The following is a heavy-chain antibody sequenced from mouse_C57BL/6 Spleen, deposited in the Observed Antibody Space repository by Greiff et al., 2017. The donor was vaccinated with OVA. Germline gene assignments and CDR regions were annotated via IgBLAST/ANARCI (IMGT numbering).Heavy chain of an antibody. CDR1: GYTFTSYW. CDR3: ARGGGNYAMDY. Sequence: QVQLQQPGAELVKPGASVKMSCKASGYTFTSYWITWVKQRPGQGLEWIGDIYPGSGSTNYNEKFKSKATLTVDTSSSTAYMQLSSLTSEYSAVYYCARGGGNYAMDYWGQGTSVTVSS. V-gene: IGHV1-55*01. J-gene: IGHJ4*01. CDR2: IYPGSGST.